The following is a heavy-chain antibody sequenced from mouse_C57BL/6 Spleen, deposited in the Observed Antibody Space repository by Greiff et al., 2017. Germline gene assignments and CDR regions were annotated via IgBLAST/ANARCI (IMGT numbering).Heavy chain of an antibody. CDR1: GYAFSSSW. V-gene: IGHV1-82*01. CDR3: ARGGYGNYYAMDY. CDR2: IYPGDGDT. Sequence: VQLQQSGPELVKPGASVKISCKASGYAFSSSWMNWVKQRPGKGLEWIGRIYPGDGDTNYNGKFKGKATLTADKSSSTAYMQRSSLTSEDSAVYFCARGGYGNYYAMDYWGQGTSVTVSS. D-gene: IGHD3-1*01. J-gene: IGHJ4*01.